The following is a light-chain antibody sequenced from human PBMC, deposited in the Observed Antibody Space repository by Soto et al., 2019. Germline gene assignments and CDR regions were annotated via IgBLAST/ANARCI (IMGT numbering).Light chain of an antibody. CDR2: GAS. J-gene: IGKJ5*01. V-gene: IGKV3-15*01. Sequence: EIVMTQSPATLSVSPGERATLSCRASQSLSSNLAWYQQKPGQAPRLLIYGASTRVTGIPARFSGSGSGTEFTLTISSLQSEDFAIYYCQQYNNWPPFTFGQGTRLEIK. CDR1: QSLSSN. CDR3: QQYNNWPPFT.